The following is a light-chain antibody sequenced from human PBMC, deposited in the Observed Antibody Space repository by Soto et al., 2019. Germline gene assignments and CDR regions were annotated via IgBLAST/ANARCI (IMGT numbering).Light chain of an antibody. CDR3: QQYGSSPNT. J-gene: IGKJ5*01. CDR2: GAF. Sequence: EVVLTQSPGTLSLSPGERATLSCRASQSVGSSYLAWYQQKPGQAPWLLIYGAFNRAGGVPDRFSGSGSGTGFTLTINRLEPEDFAVYYCQQYGSSPNTFGQGTRLEIK. CDR1: QSVGSSY. V-gene: IGKV3-20*01.